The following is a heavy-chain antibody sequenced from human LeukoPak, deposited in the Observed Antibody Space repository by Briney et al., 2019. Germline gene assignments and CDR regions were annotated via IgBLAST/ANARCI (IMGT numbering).Heavy chain of an antibody. Sequence: GGSLRLSCAASGFTFSNAWMSCVRQAPGKGLEWVGRIKSKTDGGTIDYAAPVKGRFTISRDDSKNTLYLQMNSLKTEDTDVYYCTTDLHVDIVATLDYWGQGTLVTVSS. J-gene: IGHJ4*02. D-gene: IGHD5-12*01. V-gene: IGHV3-15*01. CDR3: TTDLHVDIVATLDY. CDR2: IKSKTDGGTI. CDR1: GFTFSNAW.